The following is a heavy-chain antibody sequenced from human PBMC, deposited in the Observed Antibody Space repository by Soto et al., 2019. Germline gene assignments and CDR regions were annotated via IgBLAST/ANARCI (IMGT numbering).Heavy chain of an antibody. J-gene: IGHJ4*02. Sequence: GGSLRLSCSASGFTSSSYDMHWVRQGPGKGLEWVSAIGTAGDTNYAGSVKGRFTISRENAKNSLYLQMNSLRAGDTAIYFCARAIGPTLFDYWGQGTLVTVSS. D-gene: IGHD3-22*01. CDR2: IGTAGDT. CDR3: ARAIGPTLFDY. CDR1: GFTSSSYD. V-gene: IGHV3-13*04.